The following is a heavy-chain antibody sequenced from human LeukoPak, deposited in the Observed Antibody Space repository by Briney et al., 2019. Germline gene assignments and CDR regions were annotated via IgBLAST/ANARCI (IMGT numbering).Heavy chain of an antibody. J-gene: IGHJ2*01. Sequence: GRSLRLSCAASGFTFDDYAMHWVRQAPGKGLEWVSGISWNSGSIGYADSVKGRFTISRDNAKNSLYLQMNSLRAEDTALYYCAKDGYCSGGSCYSGDPHRYWYFDLWGRGTLVTVSS. CDR2: ISWNSGSI. CDR1: GFTFDDYA. V-gene: IGHV3-9*01. CDR3: AKDGYCSGGSCYSGDPHRYWYFDL. D-gene: IGHD2-15*01.